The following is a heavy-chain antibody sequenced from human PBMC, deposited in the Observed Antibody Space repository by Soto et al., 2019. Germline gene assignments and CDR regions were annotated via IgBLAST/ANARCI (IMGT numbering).Heavy chain of an antibody. V-gene: IGHV3-74*01. CDR3: AREGTYGDYDGGYYYYYGMDV. J-gene: IGHJ6*02. Sequence: EVQLVESGGGLVQPGGSLRLSCAASGFTFSSYWMHWVRQAPGKGLVWVSRINSDGSSTSYADSVKGRFTISRDNAKNTLYQQMNSLGAEDTAVYYCAREGTYGDYDGGYYYYYGMDVWGQGTTVTVSS. CDR2: INSDGSST. D-gene: IGHD4-17*01. CDR1: GFTFSSYW.